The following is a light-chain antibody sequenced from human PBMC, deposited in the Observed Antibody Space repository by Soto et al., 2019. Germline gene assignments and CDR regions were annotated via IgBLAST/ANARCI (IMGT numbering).Light chain of an antibody. Sequence: DVQITQSAATLSAFVGDRVTITCRASQRTSGWLAWYQQKTGKAPKLLIYKASSLESGVPSRFSGSGSETEFTLTISSLQPEDFATYYCQQSYSTPLTFGQGTRLEIK. CDR1: QRTSGW. CDR3: QQSYSTPLT. CDR2: KAS. J-gene: IGKJ5*01. V-gene: IGKV1-5*03.